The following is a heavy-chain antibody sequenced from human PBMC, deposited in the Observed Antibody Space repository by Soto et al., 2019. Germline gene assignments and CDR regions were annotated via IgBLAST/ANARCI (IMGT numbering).Heavy chain of an antibody. CDR1: GGTFSSYA. D-gene: IGHD3-10*01. J-gene: IGHJ6*02. Sequence: QVQLVQSGAEVKKPGSSVKVSCKASGGTFSSYAISWVRQAPGQGLEWMGGIIPIFGPANYAPKFKGRVTIPADYAPSTASLHLSTLRSDDTAVYYCARPDVDSGGMAVWGHGTPVTVSS. CDR3: ARPDVDSGGMAV. V-gene: IGHV1-69*12. CDR2: IIPIFGPA.